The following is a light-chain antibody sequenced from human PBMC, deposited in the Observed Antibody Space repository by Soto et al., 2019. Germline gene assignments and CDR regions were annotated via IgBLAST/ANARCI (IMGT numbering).Light chain of an antibody. CDR2: SAS. V-gene: IGKV1-9*01. CDR1: QGISDR. J-gene: IGKJ5*01. Sequence: DIQLTQSPSFLSASVGDRVTITCRASQGISDRLAWYQQRPGKAPNLLIHSASSLQSGVPLRFSGSGSGTEFTLTISSLQPADFATYYCQQRDGYSITFGQGTRLEMK. CDR3: QQRDGYSIT.